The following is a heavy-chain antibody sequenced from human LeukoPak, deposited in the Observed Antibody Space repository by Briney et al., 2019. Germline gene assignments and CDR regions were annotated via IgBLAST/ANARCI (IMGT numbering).Heavy chain of an antibody. CDR1: GYTFTSYG. D-gene: IGHD7-27*01. J-gene: IGHJ6*03. CDR3: ARAEKPNWGNYYYYCMDV. CDR2: LSAHTGNT. Sequence: ASVKVSCKASGYTFTSYGISWVRQAPRQRIEWIGWLSAHTGNTIFAQKLQDRVTMTTDTSTSTAYMELRSLRSDDTAVYYCARAEKPNWGNYYYYCMDVWGKGTTVTVSS. V-gene: IGHV1-18*01.